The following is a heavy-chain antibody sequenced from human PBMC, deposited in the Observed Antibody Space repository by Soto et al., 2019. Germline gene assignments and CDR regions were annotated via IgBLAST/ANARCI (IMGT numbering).Heavy chain of an antibody. V-gene: IGHV4-31*03. CDR2: IYYSGST. Sequence: SETLSLTCTVSGGSISSGGYYWSWIRQHPGKGLEWIGYIYYSGSTYYNPSLKSRVTISVDTSKNQFSLKLSSVTAADTAVYYCARLVPESSLPANNWFDPWGQGTLVTVSS. J-gene: IGHJ5*02. CDR1: GGSISSGGYY. D-gene: IGHD2-2*01. CDR3: ARLVPESSLPANNWFDP.